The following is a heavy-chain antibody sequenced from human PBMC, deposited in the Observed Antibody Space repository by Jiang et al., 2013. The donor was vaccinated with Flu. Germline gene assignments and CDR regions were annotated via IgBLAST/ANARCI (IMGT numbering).Heavy chain of an antibody. J-gene: IGHJ4*02. CDR3: ARDSIVVVITTIEVGPSDY. CDR2: ISSSSSYI. CDR1: GFTFSSYS. Sequence: QLLESGGGLVKPGGSLRLSCAASGFTFSSYSMNWVRQAPGKGLEWVSSISSSSSYIYYADSVKGRFTTSRDNAKNSLYLQMNSLRAEDTAVYYCARDSIVVVITTIEVGPSDYWGQGTLVTVSS. D-gene: IGHD3-22*01. V-gene: IGHV3-21*01.